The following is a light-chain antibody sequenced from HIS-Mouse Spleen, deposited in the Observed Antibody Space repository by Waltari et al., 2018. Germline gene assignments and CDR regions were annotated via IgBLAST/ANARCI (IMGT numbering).Light chain of an antibody. J-gene: IGLJ2*01. CDR1: ALPKKY. CDR3: YSTDSSGNHRV. Sequence: SYELTQPPSVSVSPGQTARITCSGDALPKKYAYWYQHKSGQAPVLVIYEDSKRPAGIPERCSGSSSGTMATLTISGAQVEGEADYYCYSTDSSGNHRVFGGGTKLTVL. CDR2: EDS. V-gene: IGLV3-10*01.